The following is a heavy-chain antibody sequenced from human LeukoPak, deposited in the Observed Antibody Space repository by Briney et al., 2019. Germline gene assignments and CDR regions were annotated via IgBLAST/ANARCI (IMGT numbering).Heavy chain of an antibody. CDR1: GFTFSDYY. CDR2: ISSSGSTI. J-gene: IGHJ6*03. Sequence: PGRSLRLSCAASGFTFSDYYMSWIRQAPGKGLEWVSYISSSGSTIYYADSVKGRFTISRDNAKNSLYLQMNSLRAEDTAVYYCAGGADDFWSGYHAYYYYYMDVWGKGTTVTVSS. CDR3: AGGADDFWSGYHAYYYYYMDV. V-gene: IGHV3-11*04. D-gene: IGHD3-3*01.